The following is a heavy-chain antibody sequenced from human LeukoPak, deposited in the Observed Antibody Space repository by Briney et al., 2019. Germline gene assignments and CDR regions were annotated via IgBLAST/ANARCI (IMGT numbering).Heavy chain of an antibody. V-gene: IGHV5-51*01. D-gene: IGHD6-13*01. Sequence: GESLKISCKASGSSFTSYWIGWVSHLPGKGREWMGIIYPGDSDTSYSPSFQGQVTISADKSISPAYLQRSSLKASDTAMYYCAIPAAAGNYYYYGMDVWGQGTTVSVSS. J-gene: IGHJ6*02. CDR3: AIPAAAGNYYYYGMDV. CDR1: GSSFTSYW. CDR2: IYPGDSDT.